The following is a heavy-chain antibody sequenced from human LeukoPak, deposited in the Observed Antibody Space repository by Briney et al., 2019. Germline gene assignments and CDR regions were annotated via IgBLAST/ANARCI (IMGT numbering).Heavy chain of an antibody. Sequence: NTSETLSLTCTVSGYFIISGYYWGWIRQPPGKGLEWIGSIYYSGSTYYNPSLKSRVTISVDTSKNQFSLKLSSVTAADTAMYYCARGRGQQLLSSFDYWGQGTLVTVSS. V-gene: IGHV4-38-2*02. CDR3: ARGRGQQLLSSFDY. CDR2: IYYSGST. J-gene: IGHJ4*02. CDR1: GYFIISGYY. D-gene: IGHD6-13*01.